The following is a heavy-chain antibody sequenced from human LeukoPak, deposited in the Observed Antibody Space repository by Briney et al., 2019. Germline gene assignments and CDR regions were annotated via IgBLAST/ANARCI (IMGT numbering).Heavy chain of an antibody. J-gene: IGHJ4*02. D-gene: IGHD2-2*01. CDR2: IYTSGST. V-gene: IGHV4-61*02. Sequence: SETLSLTCTVSGGSISSGSYYWSWIRQPAGKGLEWIGRIYTSGSTNYNPSLKSRVTISVDTSKNQFSLKLSSVTAADTAVYYRARGVRSCSSTSCIPTFDYWGQGTLVTVSS. CDR1: GGSISSGSYY. CDR3: ARGVRSCSSTSCIPTFDY.